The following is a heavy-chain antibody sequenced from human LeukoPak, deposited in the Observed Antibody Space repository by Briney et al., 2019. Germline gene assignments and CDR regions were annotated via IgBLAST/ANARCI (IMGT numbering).Heavy chain of an antibody. Sequence: PGGSLRLSCAASGFTFSSHWMHRVRQAPGKGLVWVSRINGAGSSTSYADPVKGRFTVSRDNAKNTLNLQMNSLRAEDTAVYYCARDLFFSDAGYSSGWRAEYFHHWGQGTLVTVSS. V-gene: IGHV3-74*01. CDR3: ARDLFFSDAGYSSGWRAEYFHH. CDR1: GFTFSSHW. CDR2: INGAGSST. J-gene: IGHJ1*01. D-gene: IGHD6-19*01.